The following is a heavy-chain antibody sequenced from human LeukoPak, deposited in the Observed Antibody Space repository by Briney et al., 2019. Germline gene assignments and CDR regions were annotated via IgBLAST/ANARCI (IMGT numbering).Heavy chain of an antibody. D-gene: IGHD1-14*01. J-gene: IGHJ4*02. CDR3: ARREPAGDHFDS. V-gene: IGHV4-61*01. CDR2: IYYSGST. Sequence: SETLSLTCTVSGGSVSSGSYYWSWIRQPPGKGLEWIGYIYYSGSTKYNPSLKSRVTISVDTSKNQFSLKLSSVTAADTAVYFCARREPAGDHFDSWGQGTLVTVSS. CDR1: GGSVSSGSYY.